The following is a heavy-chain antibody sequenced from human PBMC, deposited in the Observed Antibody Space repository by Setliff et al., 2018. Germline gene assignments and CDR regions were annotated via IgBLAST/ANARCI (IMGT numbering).Heavy chain of an antibody. Sequence: GSLRLSCETSGFPLYTYDMNWVRQAPGKALEWVASFSSRNDYIYHADSVKGRFTISRDNAKTSLYLQMDSLRVEDTAVYFCARSPGWIPWFDSWGQGTLVTVSS. CDR2: FSSRNDYI. CDR3: ARSPGWIPWFDS. CDR1: GFPLYTYD. J-gene: IGHJ5*01. V-gene: IGHV3-21*01. D-gene: IGHD5-18*01.